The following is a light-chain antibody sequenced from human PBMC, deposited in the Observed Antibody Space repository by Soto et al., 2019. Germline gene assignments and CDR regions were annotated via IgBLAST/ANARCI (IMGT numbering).Light chain of an antibody. CDR3: QQYGSSPS. CDR1: QRVSGGF. J-gene: IGKJ1*01. CDR2: DTS. Sequence: DSVLTQSPGTLSLSPXEXGXXXXXASQRVSGGFLAWYQQKPGLAPRLILYDTSFRATGIPDRFSGSGSGTDFTLTISRLDPEDFAVYYCQQYGSSPSFGQGTKVDIK. V-gene: IGKV3D-20*01.